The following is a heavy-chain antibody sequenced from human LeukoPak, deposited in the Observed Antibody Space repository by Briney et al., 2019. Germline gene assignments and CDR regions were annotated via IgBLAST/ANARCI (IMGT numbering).Heavy chain of an antibody. D-gene: IGHD5-24*01. J-gene: IGHJ4*02. V-gene: IGHV3-30*18. CDR3: AKNVGRDGYNDYFDY. Sequence: PGGSLRLSCAASGFTFTTYTMNWVRQAPGKGLEWVAVISDAGSEKYYADSVKGRFTISRDNPKNTVYLQMNSLRPDDTAMYYCAKNVGRDGYNDYFDYWGQGTLVTVSS. CDR2: ISDAGSEK. CDR1: GFTFTTYT.